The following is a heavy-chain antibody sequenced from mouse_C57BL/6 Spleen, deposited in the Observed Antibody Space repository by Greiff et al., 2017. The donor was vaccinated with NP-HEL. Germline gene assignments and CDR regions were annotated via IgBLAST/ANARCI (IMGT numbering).Heavy chain of an antibody. CDR2: IYPGDGDT. V-gene: IGHV1-80*01. D-gene: IGHD3-2*02. CDR1: GYAFSSYW. Sequence: VQLQQSGAELVKPGASVKISCKASGYAFSSYWMNWVKQRPGKGLEWIGQIYPGDGDTNYNGKFKGKATLTADKSSSTAYMQLSSLTSEDSAVYFCARGGSSGYGEFAYWGQGTLVTVSA. J-gene: IGHJ3*01. CDR3: ARGGSSGYGEFAY.